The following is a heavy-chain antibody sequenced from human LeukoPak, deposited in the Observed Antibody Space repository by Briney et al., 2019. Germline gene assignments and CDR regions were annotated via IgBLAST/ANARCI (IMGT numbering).Heavy chain of an antibody. Sequence: SETLSLTCTVSGGSISSSSYYWGWIRQPPGKGLEWIGEINHSGSTNYNPSLKSRVTISVDTSKNQFSLRLSSVTAADTAVYYCARYPSSSLSGSYSPRKYYFDYWGQGTLVTVSS. J-gene: IGHJ4*02. CDR1: GGSISSSSYY. D-gene: IGHD1-26*01. CDR2: INHSGST. V-gene: IGHV4-39*07. CDR3: ARYPSSSLSGSYSPRKYYFDY.